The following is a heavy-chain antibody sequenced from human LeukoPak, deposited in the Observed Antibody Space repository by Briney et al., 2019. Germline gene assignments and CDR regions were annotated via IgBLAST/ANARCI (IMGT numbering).Heavy chain of an antibody. J-gene: IGHJ4*02. CDR1: GFTFSSYA. D-gene: IGHD6-6*01. V-gene: IGHV3-23*01. CDR2: ITGDGGST. CDR3: AKGSAAARPYYFDS. Sequence: GGSLRLSCAASGFTFSSYAMSWVRQAPGKGLEWVSAITGDGGSTYHADSVKGRFTISRDNSKNTLYLQMNSLRAKDTAIYYCAKGSAAARPYYFDSWGQGTLVTVSS.